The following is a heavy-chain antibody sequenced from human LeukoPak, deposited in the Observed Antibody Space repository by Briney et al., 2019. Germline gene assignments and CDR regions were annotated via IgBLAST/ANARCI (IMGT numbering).Heavy chain of an antibody. CDR2: KKQDGSKT. CDR3: AGGSGWLIDS. J-gene: IGHJ4*02. CDR1: RFSFSAYY. D-gene: IGHD6-19*01. V-gene: IGHV3-7*05. Sequence: GGSLRLSCAASRFSFSAYYMAWVGQAPGKGLEWVANKKQDGSKTIYVATVKARYTISPDNGGNSLYLQMSSLRAEDTAVYYCAGGSGWLIDSWGRGTLVTVPS.